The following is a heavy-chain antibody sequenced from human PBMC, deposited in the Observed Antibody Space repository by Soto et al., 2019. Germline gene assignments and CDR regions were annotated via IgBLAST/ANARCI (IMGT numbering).Heavy chain of an antibody. D-gene: IGHD1-26*01. Sequence: QVQLVESGGGVVQPGRSLRLSCEASGFIFSSYSMHWVRQAPGKGLEWVAVILYDGNNKYYADSVQGRFTIPIDNFKNTLYLQMNSLRYEDTAVYYCTRTRSAWSDFHYYSLDVWGQGTTVTVSS. CDR2: ILYDGNNK. CDR3: TRTRSAWSDFHYYSLDV. V-gene: IGHV3-30-3*01. J-gene: IGHJ6*02. CDR1: GFIFSSYS.